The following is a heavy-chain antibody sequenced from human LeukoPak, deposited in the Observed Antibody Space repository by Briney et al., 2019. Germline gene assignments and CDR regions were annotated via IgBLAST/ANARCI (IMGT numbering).Heavy chain of an antibody. V-gene: IGHV1-8*01. Sequence: ASVKVSCKASGYPLIPYDIGWVRQAPGQGLEWVGWVDPDSGQTASAQKFQGRGTMTRNTSLSTAYMELSSLRSEDTAVYSCARSNGFGELSSTWFEPWGQGTPVTVSS. CDR1: GYPLIPYD. J-gene: IGHJ5*02. D-gene: IGHD3-10*01. CDR3: ARSNGFGELSSTWFEP. CDR2: VDPDSGQT.